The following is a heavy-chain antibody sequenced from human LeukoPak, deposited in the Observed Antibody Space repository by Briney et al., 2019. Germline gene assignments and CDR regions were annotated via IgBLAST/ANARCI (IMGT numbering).Heavy chain of an antibody. CDR2: INPSGGST. V-gene: IGHV1-46*01. Sequence: EASVKGSCNASGYTFTIYYMHWVRQAPGQGLEWMGIINPSGGSTSYAQKFQGRVTMTRDMSTSTVYMELSSLRSEDTAVYYCARTLTTLVTQDYFDYCGQGTLVTVSS. J-gene: IGHJ4*02. CDR1: GYTFTIYY. CDR3: ARTLTTLVTQDYFDY. D-gene: IGHD4-23*01.